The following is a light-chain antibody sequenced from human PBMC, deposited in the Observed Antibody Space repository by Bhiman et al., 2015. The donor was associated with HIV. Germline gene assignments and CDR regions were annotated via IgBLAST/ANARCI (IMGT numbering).Light chain of an antibody. CDR3: CSYAGSGTLV. V-gene: IGLV2-23*02. CDR1: SNDVGGYNY. J-gene: IGLJ3*02. Sequence: QSALTQPASVSGSPGHSITISCTGSSNDVGGYNYVSWYQRHPGEAPKVLIYDVTKRPSGVSNRFSGSKSGNTASLTISGLQAEDEADYYCCSYAGSGTLVFGGGTKLTVL. CDR2: DVT.